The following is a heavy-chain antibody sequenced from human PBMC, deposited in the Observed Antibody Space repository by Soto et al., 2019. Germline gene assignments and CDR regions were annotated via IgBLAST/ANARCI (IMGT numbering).Heavy chain of an antibody. CDR1: GVSFSGYY. CDR3: ARGQRFSDWFDP. V-gene: IGHV4-59*10. Sequence: PSENLSLTCAVYGVSFSGYYWTWIRQSAGGGLEWIGRIYSSGSTNYNPSLKSRVTISLDTSMNHFSLRLSSVTAADTAVYYCARGQRFSDWFDPWGQGTLVTVSS. D-gene: IGHD3-3*01. CDR2: IYSSGST. J-gene: IGHJ5*02.